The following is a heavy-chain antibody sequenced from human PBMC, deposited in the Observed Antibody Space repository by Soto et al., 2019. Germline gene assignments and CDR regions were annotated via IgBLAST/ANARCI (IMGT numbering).Heavy chain of an antibody. CDR3: ARDQDSSGYYHPSLYYYYYGMDV. J-gene: IGHJ6*02. Sequence: GESLKMSGKGSGYGFTNYWIGWVRQMPGKGLEWMGIIYPGDSDTRYSPSFQGQVTISADKSISTAYLQWSSLKASDTAVYYCARDQDSSGYYHPSLYYYYYGMDVWGQGTTVTVSS. CDR2: IYPGDSDT. V-gene: IGHV5-51*03. D-gene: IGHD3-22*01. CDR1: GYGFTNYW.